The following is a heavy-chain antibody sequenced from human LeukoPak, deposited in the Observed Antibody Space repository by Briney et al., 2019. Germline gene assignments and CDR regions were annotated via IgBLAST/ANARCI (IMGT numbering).Heavy chain of an antibody. CDR2: IKSKTDGGTT. CDR3: TTDLSMFYDYVWGSYRYTNFDY. D-gene: IGHD3-16*02. Sequence: GGSLRLSCAASGFTFSNAWMTWVRQAPGNGLEWVGRIKSKTDGGTTDYAAPVKGRFTISRDDSKNTLYPQMNSLKTEDTAVYYRTTDLSMFYDYVWGSYRYTNFDYWGQGTLVTVSS. J-gene: IGHJ4*02. V-gene: IGHV3-15*01. CDR1: GFTFSNAW.